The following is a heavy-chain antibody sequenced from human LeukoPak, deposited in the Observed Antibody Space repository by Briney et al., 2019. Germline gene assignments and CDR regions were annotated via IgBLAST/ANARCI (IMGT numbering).Heavy chain of an antibody. CDR3: TRRKGYFGGSGDNYYLDL. D-gene: IGHD3-10*01. V-gene: IGHV3-7*01. Sequence: GGSLRLSCTASDCSFSNYCMNWVRHAPGKGLERVANIKFYGSQTYYVDSVKGRFTVSRDNAKDSLYLLMNQLRPDDTPVYCCTRRKGYFGGSGDNYYLDLWGKETPVSVSS. J-gene: IGHJ6*03. CDR2: IKFYGSQT. CDR1: DCSFSNYC.